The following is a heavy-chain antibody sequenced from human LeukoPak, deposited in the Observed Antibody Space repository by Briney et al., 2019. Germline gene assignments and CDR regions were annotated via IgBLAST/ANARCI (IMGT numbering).Heavy chain of an antibody. V-gene: IGHV3-49*03. D-gene: IGHD3-9*01. CDR1: GFTFGDYA. Sequence: PGGSLRLSCTASGFTFGDYAMSWFRQAPGKGLELVGFIRSKAYGGTTEYAASVKGRFTISRDDSKSIAYLQMNSLKTEDTAVYYCTRESYYDILTGHDAFDIWGQGTMVTVSS. J-gene: IGHJ3*02. CDR2: IRSKAYGGTT. CDR3: TRESYYDILTGHDAFDI.